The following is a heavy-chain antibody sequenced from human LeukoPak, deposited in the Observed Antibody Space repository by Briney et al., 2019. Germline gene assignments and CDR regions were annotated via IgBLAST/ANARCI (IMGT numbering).Heavy chain of an antibody. CDR3: TSEEDDYRGRTGY. V-gene: IGHV3-30*03. CDR1: GFTFSSYG. CDR2: ISYDGSNK. D-gene: IGHD4-23*01. Sequence: PGGSLRLSCAASGFTFSSYGMHWVRQAPGKGLEWVAVISYDGSNKYYADSVKGRFTISRDNSKNTLYLQMNSLKTEDTAIYYCTSEEDDYRGRTGYWGQGTLVTVSS. J-gene: IGHJ4*02.